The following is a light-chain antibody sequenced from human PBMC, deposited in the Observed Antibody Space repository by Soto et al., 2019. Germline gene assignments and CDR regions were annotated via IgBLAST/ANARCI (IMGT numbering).Light chain of an antibody. CDR3: QQYNTWPRT. V-gene: IGKV3-15*01. CDR2: GAS. J-gene: IGKJ1*01. CDR1: QSVSSD. Sequence: IVLTQSPATLSLSPGERATLSCRASQSVSSDLAWYHQKPGQAPRLLIYGASTRATGIPARFSGSGSGTEFTLTINSLQSEDFAVYYCQQYNTWPRTFGQGTKVDIK.